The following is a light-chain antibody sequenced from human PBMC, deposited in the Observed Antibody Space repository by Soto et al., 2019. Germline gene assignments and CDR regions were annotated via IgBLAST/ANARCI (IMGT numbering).Light chain of an antibody. V-gene: IGKV3-11*01. CDR1: QSVKNH. CDR2: EAS. J-gene: IGKJ4*01. CDR3: QQYNNWTFLLT. Sequence: EIVLTQSPATVSLSPGERATLSCRASQSVKNHLAWYQQKPGQAPRLLIYEASNRATGIPARFSGSGSGTALTLTISSLEPEDFALYYCQQYNNWTFLLTFGGGNKGDIK.